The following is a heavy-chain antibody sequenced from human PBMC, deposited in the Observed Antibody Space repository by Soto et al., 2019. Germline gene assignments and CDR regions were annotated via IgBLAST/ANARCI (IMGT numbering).Heavy chain of an antibody. CDR1: GYTFTGYY. CDR2: INPNSGGT. CDR3: ARVPSYDFWSGYYTPSLGGMDV. J-gene: IGHJ6*02. V-gene: IGHV1-2*02. D-gene: IGHD3-3*01. Sequence: ASVKVSCKASGYTFTGYYMHWVGQAPGQGLEWRGWINPNSGGTNYAQKFQGRVTMTRDTSISTAYMELSRLRSDDTAVYYCARVPSYDFWSGYYTPSLGGMDVWGQGTTVTVSS.